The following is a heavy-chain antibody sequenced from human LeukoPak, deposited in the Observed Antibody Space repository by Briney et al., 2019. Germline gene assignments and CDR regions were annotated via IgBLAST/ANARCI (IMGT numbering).Heavy chain of an antibody. CDR1: GFTFSVAW. Sequence: QPGGSLRLSCTASGFTFSVAWMHWVRQAPGKGLVWVSVIKSDGSGTTYADSVKGRFTISRDNAKNTVYLQMNSLRADDTAMYYCAKDYFGSIHYWGRGTLVTVSS. CDR2: IKSDGSGT. D-gene: IGHD2/OR15-2a*01. CDR3: AKDYFGSIHY. J-gene: IGHJ4*02. V-gene: IGHV3-74*01.